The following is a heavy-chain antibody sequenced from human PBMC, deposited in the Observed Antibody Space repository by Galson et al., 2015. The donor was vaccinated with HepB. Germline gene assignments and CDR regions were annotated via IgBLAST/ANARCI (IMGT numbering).Heavy chain of an antibody. V-gene: IGHV3-30*04. J-gene: IGHJ4*02. Sequence: SLRLSCAASGFTFSSYAMHWVRQAPGKGLEWVAVISYDGSNKYYADSVKGRFTISRDNSKNTLYLQMNSLRAEDTAVYYCARDRSGSYWVFDYWGQGTLVTISS. D-gene: IGHD1-26*01. CDR1: GFTFSSYA. CDR2: ISYDGSNK. CDR3: ARDRSGSYWVFDY.